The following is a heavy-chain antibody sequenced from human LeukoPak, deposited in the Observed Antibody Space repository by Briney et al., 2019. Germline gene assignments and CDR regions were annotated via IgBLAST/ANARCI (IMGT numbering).Heavy chain of an antibody. CDR1: GYTFTGYY. J-gene: IGHJ4*02. D-gene: IGHD6-19*01. Sequence: ASVKVSCKAAGYTFTGYYMHWVRQAPGQGLEWMGRINPNSGGTNYAQKFQGRVTMTRDTSISTAYMELSRLRSDDTAVYYCARLAVAYPTDYWGQGTLVTVSS. CDR2: INPNSGGT. V-gene: IGHV1-2*06. CDR3: ARLAVAYPTDY.